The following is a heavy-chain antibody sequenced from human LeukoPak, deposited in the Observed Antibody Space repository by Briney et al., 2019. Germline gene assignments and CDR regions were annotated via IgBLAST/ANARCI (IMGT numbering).Heavy chain of an antibody. CDR1: GYTFTGYY. CDR3: ARFRVAGTGDY. J-gene: IGHJ4*02. V-gene: IGHV1-2*02. D-gene: IGHD6-19*01. Sequence: ASMKVSCKASGYTFTGYYMHWVRQAPGQGLEWMGWINPNSGGTNYAQKFQGRVTMTRDTPISTAYMELSRLRSDDTAVYYCARFRVAGTGDYWGQGTLVTVSS. CDR2: INPNSGGT.